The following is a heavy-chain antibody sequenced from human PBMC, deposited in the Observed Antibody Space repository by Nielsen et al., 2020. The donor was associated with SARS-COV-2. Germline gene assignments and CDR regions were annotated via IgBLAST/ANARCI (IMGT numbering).Heavy chain of an antibody. CDR1: GYTFTKYG. CDR3: ASSAPPSGFNWFDP. Sequence: ASVKVSCKASGYTFTKYGISWVRQAPGQGLEWMGWISGNSDSAKYVKKFLGRVIMTTDTSTSTAYLEVRSLRSGDTAVHYCASSAPPSGFNWFDPWGQGTLVTVSS. J-gene: IGHJ5*02. V-gene: IGHV1-18*04. D-gene: IGHD3-22*01. CDR2: ISGNSDSA.